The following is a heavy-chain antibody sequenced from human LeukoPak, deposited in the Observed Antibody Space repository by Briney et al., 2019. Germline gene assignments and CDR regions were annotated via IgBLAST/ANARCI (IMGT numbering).Heavy chain of an antibody. CDR3: ARGSGGYYGSGSLG. CDR2: INSDGSTT. J-gene: IGHJ4*02. D-gene: IGHD3-10*01. CDR1: EFTFSTYS. Sequence: SGGSLRLSCAGSEFTFSTYSMSWVRHSPGKGLEWVSRINSDGSTTSYADSVKGRFTISRDNAKNTLYLQMNSLRAEDTAVYYCARGSGGYYGSGSLGWGQGTLVTVSS. V-gene: IGHV3-74*01.